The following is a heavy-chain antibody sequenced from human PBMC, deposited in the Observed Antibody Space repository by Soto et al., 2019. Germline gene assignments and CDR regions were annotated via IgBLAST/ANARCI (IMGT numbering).Heavy chain of an antibody. CDR1: GFTFSNYG. V-gene: IGHV3-30*18. CDR2: ISYDGSNK. J-gene: IGHJ6*01. Sequence: QVQLVESGGGVVQPGRSLRLSCAASGFTFSNYGMHWVRQAPGKGLEGVAVISYDGSNKYYADSVKGRFTISRDNSKNTLFLQMNGLRAEDTAVYYCAKVYSGYEAFYGMDVW. D-gene: IGHD5-12*01. CDR3: AKVYSGYEAFYGMDV.